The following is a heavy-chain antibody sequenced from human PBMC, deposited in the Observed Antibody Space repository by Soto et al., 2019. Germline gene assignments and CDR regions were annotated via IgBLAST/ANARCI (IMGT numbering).Heavy chain of an antibody. CDR2: IIPAFGTA. V-gene: IGHV1-69*06. D-gene: IGHD2-2*01. Sequence: QVQLVQSGAEVKNPGSSVKVSCKTSGGTFTSYLIDWVRQAPGQGLEWMGGIIPAFGTAKYAQKFQGRVTITADKSTTTAYMELRTLTSEDTAVYYCARGLDQPPVGLYFDTWGKGTLVTFSS. J-gene: IGHJ4*02. CDR1: GGTFTSYL. CDR3: ARGLDQPPVGLYFDT.